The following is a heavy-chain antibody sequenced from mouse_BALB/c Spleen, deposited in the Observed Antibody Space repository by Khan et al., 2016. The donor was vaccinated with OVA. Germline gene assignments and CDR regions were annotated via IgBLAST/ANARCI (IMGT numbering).Heavy chain of an antibody. CDR3: VRSGAYYRYDGYFDV. V-gene: IGHV1-4*01. CDR2: INPSNGYT. CDR1: GYTFTSYT. D-gene: IGHD2-14*01. Sequence: QVQLQQPGAELARPGASVKMSCKASGYTFTSYTMHWVKQRPGQGLEWIGYINPSNGYTNYNQKFKDKATLTADKSSSTAYMQLSSLTSEDSAVYYSVRSGAYYRYDGYFDVWGAGTTVTVSS. J-gene: IGHJ1*01.